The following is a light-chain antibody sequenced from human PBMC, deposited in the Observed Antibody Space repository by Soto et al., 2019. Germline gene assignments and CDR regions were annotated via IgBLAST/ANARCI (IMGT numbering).Light chain of an antibody. J-gene: IGKJ1*01. CDR2: GTS. CDR1: QSIRSN. V-gene: IGKV3-15*01. CDR3: QQYDNWPWT. Sequence: EIVMTQSPATLSVSPGERATLSCRADQSIRSNLAWYQQKPGQAPRLLIYGTSTRATGIPARFSGGGSGTEFTLSISSLQSEDFALYYCQQYDNWPWTFGQGTKVEIQ.